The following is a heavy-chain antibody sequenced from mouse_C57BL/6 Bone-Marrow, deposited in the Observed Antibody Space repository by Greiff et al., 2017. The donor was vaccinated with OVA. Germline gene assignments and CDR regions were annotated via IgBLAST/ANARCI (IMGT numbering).Heavy chain of an antibody. J-gene: IGHJ4*01. Sequence: QVQLQQPGAELVMPGASVKLSCKASGYTFTSYWMHWVKQRPGQGLEWIGEIDPSDSYTNYNQKFQGKSTLTVDKSSSTAYMQLSSLTSEDSAVYYCARFDYHSMDYWGQGTSVTVSS. CDR3: ARFDYHSMDY. CDR2: IDPSDSYT. V-gene: IGHV1-69*01. D-gene: IGHD2-4*01. CDR1: GYTFTSYW.